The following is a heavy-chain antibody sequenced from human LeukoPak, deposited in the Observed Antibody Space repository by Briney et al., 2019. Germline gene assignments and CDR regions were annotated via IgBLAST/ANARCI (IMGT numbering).Heavy chain of an antibody. D-gene: IGHD2-2*01. J-gene: IGHJ4*02. CDR1: GFTFSTYA. CDR3: ARDSLGYCSSTSCPTRFDY. V-gene: IGHV3-30*04. Sequence: PGGSLRLSCAASGFTFSTYAMHWVRQAPGKGLEWVAVISYDGSSKYYADSVKGRFTISRDNSKNTLYLQMNSLRAEDTAVYCCARDSLGYCSSTSCPTRFDYWGQGTLVTVSS. CDR2: ISYDGSSK.